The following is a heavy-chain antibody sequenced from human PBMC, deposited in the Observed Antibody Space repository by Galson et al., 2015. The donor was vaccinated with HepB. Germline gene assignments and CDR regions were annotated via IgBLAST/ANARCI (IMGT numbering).Heavy chain of an antibody. CDR3: AGGARDRSGYAY. CDR1: GFTFSNYN. J-gene: IGHJ4*02. V-gene: IGHV3-21*01. D-gene: IGHD3-22*01. CDR2: ISSDNIYI. Sequence: SLRLSCAASGFTFSNYNMNWVRQAPGKGLEWVSSISSDNIYIYYGDSVKGRFTISRDNAKNSLYLQINSLRTEDTAVYYCAGGARDRSGYAYWGQGTLVTVSS.